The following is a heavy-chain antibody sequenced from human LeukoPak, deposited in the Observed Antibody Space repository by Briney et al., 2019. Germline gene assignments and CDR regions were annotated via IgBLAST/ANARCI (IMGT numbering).Heavy chain of an antibody. Sequence: PGGSLRLSCAASRFTFSSYSMNWVRQAPGEGLEWVPYISSSSSVIYYADSVKGRFTISRDNSKNTLYLQMNSLRAEDTAVFHCAKSSLLEWLSRQSWFDSWGQGTLVTVSS. J-gene: IGHJ5*01. CDR1: RFTFSSYS. CDR3: AKSSLLEWLSRQSWFDS. V-gene: IGHV3-48*01. D-gene: IGHD3-3*01. CDR2: ISSSSSVI.